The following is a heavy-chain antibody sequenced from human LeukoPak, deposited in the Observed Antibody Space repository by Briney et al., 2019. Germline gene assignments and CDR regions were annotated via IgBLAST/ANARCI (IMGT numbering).Heavy chain of an antibody. CDR2: IYYSGST. CDR3: ARDRGYYDFWSGYGPDGYYFDY. Sequence: PSETPSLTCTVSGGSISSYYWSWIRQPPGKGLEWIGYIYYSGSTNYNPSLKSRVTISVDTSKNQFSLQLNSVTPEDTAVYYCARDRGYYDFWSGYGPDGYYFDYWGQGTLVTVSS. CDR1: GGSISSYY. V-gene: IGHV4-59*12. J-gene: IGHJ4*02. D-gene: IGHD3-3*01.